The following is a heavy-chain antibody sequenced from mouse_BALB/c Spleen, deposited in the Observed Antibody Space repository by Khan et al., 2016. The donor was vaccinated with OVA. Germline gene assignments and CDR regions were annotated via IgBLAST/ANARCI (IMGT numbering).Heavy chain of an antibody. J-gene: IGHJ3*01. V-gene: IGHV1-54*01. Sequence: QVRLQQSGAELVRPGTSVKVSCKASGYAFTDFLIEWLQQRPGQGLEWIGLINPGSGDTNYNEKFKGQATLTANKSSSTAYMQLSSLTSDDSAVYFCARGGYGSWAHWGQGTLVTVSA. D-gene: IGHD1-1*02. CDR2: INPGSGDT. CDR1: GYAFTDFL. CDR3: ARGGYGSWAH.